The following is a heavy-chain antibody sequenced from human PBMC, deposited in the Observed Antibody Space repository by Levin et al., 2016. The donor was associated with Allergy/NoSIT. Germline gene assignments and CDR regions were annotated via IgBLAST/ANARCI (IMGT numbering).Heavy chain of an antibody. CDR3: ARPGIYGSGSYYYYMDV. Sequence: WVRQAPGQGLEWMGWISAYNGNTNYAQKLQGRVTMTTDTSTSTAYMELRSLRSDDTAVYYCARPGIYGSGSYYYYMDVWGKGTMVTVSS. D-gene: IGHD3-10*01. J-gene: IGHJ6*03. V-gene: IGHV1-18*01. CDR2: ISAYNGNT.